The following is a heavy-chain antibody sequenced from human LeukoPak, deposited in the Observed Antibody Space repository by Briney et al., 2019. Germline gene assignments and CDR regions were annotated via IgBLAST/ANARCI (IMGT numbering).Heavy chain of an antibody. Sequence: ASVKVSCKASGYTFTSYGISWVRQAPGQGLEWMGWISAYNGNTNYAQKLQGRVTMTTDTSTSTAYMELRSLRSDDTAVYYCARDSGGEEWELRPYYFDYWGQGTLVTVSS. CDR2: ISAYNGNT. J-gene: IGHJ4*02. V-gene: IGHV1-18*01. CDR3: ARDSGGEEWELRPYYFDY. D-gene: IGHD1-26*01. CDR1: GYTFTSYG.